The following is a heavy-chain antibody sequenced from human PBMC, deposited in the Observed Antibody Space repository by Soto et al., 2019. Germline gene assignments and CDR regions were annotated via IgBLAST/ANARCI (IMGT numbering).Heavy chain of an antibody. CDR2: IIPILGIA. D-gene: IGHD3-22*01. J-gene: IGHJ4*02. Sequence: QVQLVQSGAEVKKPGSSVKVSCKASGGTFSSYTISWVRQAPGQGLEWMGRIIPILGIANYAQKFQGRVTIHADKSTSTGYMELSRLRSEDTAVYYCARAGGYYYDSSGPTDYWGQGTLVTVSS. CDR1: GGTFSSYT. V-gene: IGHV1-69*02. CDR3: ARAGGYYYDSSGPTDY.